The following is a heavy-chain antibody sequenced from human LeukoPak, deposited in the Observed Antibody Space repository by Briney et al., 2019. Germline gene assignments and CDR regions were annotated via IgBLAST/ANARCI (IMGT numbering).Heavy chain of an antibody. J-gene: IGHJ4*02. CDR2: ISSSSSYI. CDR3: ARDRWVPRCSSTSCGFDY. Sequence: PGGSLRLSCAASGFTFSSYSMTWVRQAPGKGLEWVSSISSSSSYIYYADSVKGRFTISRDNAKNSLYLQMNSLRAEDTAVYYCARDRWVPRCSSTSCGFDYWGQGTLVTVSS. CDR1: GFTFSSYS. V-gene: IGHV3-21*01. D-gene: IGHD2-2*01.